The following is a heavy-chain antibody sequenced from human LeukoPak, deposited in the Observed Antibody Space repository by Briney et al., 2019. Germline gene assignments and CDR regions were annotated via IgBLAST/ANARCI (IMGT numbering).Heavy chain of an antibody. Sequence: GGSLRLSCAASGFTVSSNEMSWVRQAPGKGLEWVSSISGGSTYYADSRKGRFTISRDNSKNTLHLQMNSLRAEDTAVYYCANLVIAARAYWGQGTLVTVSS. J-gene: IGHJ4*02. V-gene: IGHV3-38-3*01. CDR1: GFTVSSNE. CDR2: ISGGST. CDR3: ANLVIAARAY. D-gene: IGHD6-6*01.